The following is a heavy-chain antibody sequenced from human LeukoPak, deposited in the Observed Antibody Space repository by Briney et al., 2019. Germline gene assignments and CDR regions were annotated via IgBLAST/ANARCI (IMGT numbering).Heavy chain of an antibody. CDR3: ARWSRSYRMFDP. V-gene: IGHV4-31*03. D-gene: IGHD3-16*02. Sequence: PSQTLSLTCTVSGGSISSGGYYWSWIRQHPGKGLEWIGYIYYRGSTYYNPSLKSRVTISVDTSKNQFSLKLSSVTAADTAVYYCARWSRSYRMFDPWGQGTLVTVSS. CDR1: GGSISSGGYY. CDR2: IYYRGST. J-gene: IGHJ5*02.